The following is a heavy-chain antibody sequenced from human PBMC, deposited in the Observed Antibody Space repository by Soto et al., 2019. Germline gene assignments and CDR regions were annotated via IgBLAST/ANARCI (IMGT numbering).Heavy chain of an antibody. CDR1: GFTFSNAW. CDR3: TTLSITIFGVVLMDV. Sequence: GASVKVSCAASGFTFSNAWMNWVRQAPGKGLEWVGRIKSKTDGGTTDYAAPVKGRFTISRDDSKNTLYLQMNSLKTEDTAVYYCTTLSITIFGVVLMDVWGQGTTVTVSS. J-gene: IGHJ6*02. D-gene: IGHD3-3*01. CDR2: IKSKTDGGTT. V-gene: IGHV3-15*07.